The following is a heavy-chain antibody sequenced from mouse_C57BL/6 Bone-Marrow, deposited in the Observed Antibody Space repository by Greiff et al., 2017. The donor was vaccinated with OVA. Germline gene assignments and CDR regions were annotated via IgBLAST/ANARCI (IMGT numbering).Heavy chain of an antibody. V-gene: IGHV14-4*01. D-gene: IGHD1-1*01. Sequence: VQLKESGAELVRPGASVKLSCTASGFNIKDDYMHWVKQRPEQGLEWIGWIDPENGDTEYASKFQGKATLTADKSSSTAYMELRSLTSEDSAVYYCARRYCGCSGGFAYWGQGTLVTVSA. CDR1: GFNIKDDY. CDR3: ARRYCGCSGGFAY. J-gene: IGHJ3*01. CDR2: IDPENGDT.